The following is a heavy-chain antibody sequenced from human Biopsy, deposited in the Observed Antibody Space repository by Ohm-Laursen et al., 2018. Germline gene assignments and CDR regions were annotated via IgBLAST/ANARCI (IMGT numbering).Heavy chain of an antibody. D-gene: IGHD2-2*01. CDR2: INHSGRT. Sequence: GTLSLTCTVYGESFNGYYWSWIRQTPGKGLEWIGEINHSGRTNYNPSLKSRVTISVDTSKNQFSLKVRSVTAADKAVYYCARMPHFDYWGQGILVTVSS. V-gene: IGHV4-34*01. J-gene: IGHJ4*02. CDR3: ARMPHFDY. CDR1: GESFNGYY.